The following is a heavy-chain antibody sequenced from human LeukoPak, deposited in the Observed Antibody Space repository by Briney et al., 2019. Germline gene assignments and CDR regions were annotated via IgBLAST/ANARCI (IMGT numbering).Heavy chain of an antibody. CDR3: ANDFDH. J-gene: IGHJ4*02. Sequence: GGSLRLSCAASGFTFNNYAMRWVRQAPGKGLEWVSTISGSDDNTYYADSVKGRFTISRDISKNTLYLQMNSLRADDTAVYYCANDFDHWGQGTLVTVSS. CDR1: GFTFNNYA. V-gene: IGHV3-23*01. CDR2: ISGSDDNT.